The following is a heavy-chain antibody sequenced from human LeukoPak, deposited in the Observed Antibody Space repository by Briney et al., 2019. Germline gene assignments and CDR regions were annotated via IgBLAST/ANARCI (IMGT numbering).Heavy chain of an antibody. V-gene: IGHV4-34*01. J-gene: IGHJ6*02. CDR3: ARDEVLTQQQLAIYYYYGMDV. Sequence: SETLSLTCAAYGGSFSGYYWNWIRQSPGKGLEWIGEINHRGSTNFNPSLKSRVTMSVDTTQRQFSLRLSSVTAADTAVYYCARDEVLTQQQLAIYYYYGMDVWGQGTTVTVSS. D-gene: IGHD6-13*01. CDR1: GGSFSGYY. CDR2: INHRGST.